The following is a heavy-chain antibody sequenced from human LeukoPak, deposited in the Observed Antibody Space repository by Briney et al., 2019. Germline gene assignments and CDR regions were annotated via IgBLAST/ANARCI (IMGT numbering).Heavy chain of an antibody. D-gene: IGHD6-19*01. CDR3: ARDRSSGWSPFDY. CDR2: IWYDGSNK. CDR1: GFTFSSYG. V-gene: IGHV3-33*01. Sequence: GRSLRLSCAASGFTFSSYGMHCVRQAPGKGLEGVAVIWYDGSNKYYADSVKGRFTISRDNSKNTLYLQMNSLRAEDTAVYYRARDRSSGWSPFDYWGQGTLVTVSS. J-gene: IGHJ4*02.